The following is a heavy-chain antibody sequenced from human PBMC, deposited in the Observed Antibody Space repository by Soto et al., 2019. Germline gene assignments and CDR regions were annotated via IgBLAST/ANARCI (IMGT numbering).Heavy chain of an antibody. CDR2: IYSGGST. CDR3: ARLMGSYYYYGMDV. Sequence: WGSLRLSCAASGFTVSSNYMSWFRQAPGKGLEWVSVIYSGGSTYYADSVKGRFTISRDNSKNTLYLQMNSLRAEDTAVYYCARLMGSYYYYGMDVWGQGTTVTVSS. D-gene: IGHD2-15*01. V-gene: IGHV3-53*01. J-gene: IGHJ6*02. CDR1: GFTVSSNY.